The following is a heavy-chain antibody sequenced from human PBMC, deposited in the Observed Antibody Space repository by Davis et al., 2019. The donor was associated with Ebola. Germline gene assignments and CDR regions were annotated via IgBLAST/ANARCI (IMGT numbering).Heavy chain of an antibody. D-gene: IGHD3-3*01. J-gene: IGHJ5*02. CDR2: IIPILGIA. Sequence: AASVKVSCKASGYTFTSYGISWVRQAPGQGLEWMGRIIPILGIANYAQKFQGRVTITADKSTSTAYMELRSLRSDDTAVYYCARDSTTIFGVVIMGFDPWGQGTLVTVSS. CDR3: ARDSTTIFGVVIMGFDP. V-gene: IGHV1-69*04. CDR1: GYTFTSYG.